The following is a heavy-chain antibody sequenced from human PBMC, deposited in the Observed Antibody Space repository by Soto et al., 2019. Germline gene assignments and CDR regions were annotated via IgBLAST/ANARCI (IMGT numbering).Heavy chain of an antibody. CDR3: ARGGITMVRGVMRYYYYGMDV. V-gene: IGHV1-69*01. D-gene: IGHD3-10*01. Sequence: QVQLVQSGAEVKKPGSSVKVSCKASGGTFSSYAISWVRQAPGQGLEWMGGIIPIFGTANYAQKFQGRVTLTADESTSTAYMGLSSLRSEDTAVYYCARGGITMVRGVMRYYYYGMDVWGQGTTVTVSS. CDR2: IIPIFGTA. J-gene: IGHJ6*02. CDR1: GGTFSSYA.